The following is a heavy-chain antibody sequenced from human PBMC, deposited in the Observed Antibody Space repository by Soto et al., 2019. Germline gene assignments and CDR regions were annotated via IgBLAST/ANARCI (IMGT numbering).Heavy chain of an antibody. Sequence: ASVKVSCKASGYTFTGYYMHWVRQAPGQGLEWMGWINPNSGGTNYAQKFQGWVTMTRDTSISTAYMELSRLRSDDTAVYYCARGQLLWFGEPPGAVRYYYGMDVWGQGTTVTVSS. J-gene: IGHJ6*02. CDR3: ARGQLLWFGEPPGAVRYYYGMDV. CDR1: GYTFTGYY. CDR2: INPNSGGT. V-gene: IGHV1-2*04. D-gene: IGHD3-10*01.